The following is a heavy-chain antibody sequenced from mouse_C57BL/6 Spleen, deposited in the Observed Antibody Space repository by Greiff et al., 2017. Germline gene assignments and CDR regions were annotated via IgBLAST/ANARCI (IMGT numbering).Heavy chain of an antibody. CDR3: ARDDYGSSYGDFDV. CDR1: GYTFTDYN. CDR2: INPNSGGT. Sequence: DVQLQESGPELVKPGASVKIPCKASGYTFTDYNMDWVKQSPGRSLEWIGDINPNSGGTIYNQKFKGKATLTVDKASSTAYMELRSLTSEDTAVYYCARDDYGSSYGDFDVWGTGTTVTVSS. D-gene: IGHD1-1*01. J-gene: IGHJ1*03. V-gene: IGHV1-18*01.